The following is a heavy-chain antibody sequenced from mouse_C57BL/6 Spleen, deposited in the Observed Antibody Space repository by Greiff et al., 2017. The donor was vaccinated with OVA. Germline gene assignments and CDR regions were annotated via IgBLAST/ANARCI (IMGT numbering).Heavy chain of an antibody. V-gene: IGHV1-75*01. J-gene: IGHJ4*01. CDR1: GYTFTDYY. CDR2: IFPGSGST. Sequence: QVQLKESGPELVKPGASVKISCKASGYTFTDYYINWVKQRPGQGLEWIGWIFPGSGSTYYNEKFKGKATLTVDKSSSTAYMLLSSLTSEDSAVYFCARRGYYGSSYAMDYWGQGTSVTVSS. CDR3: ARRGYYGSSYAMDY. D-gene: IGHD1-1*01.